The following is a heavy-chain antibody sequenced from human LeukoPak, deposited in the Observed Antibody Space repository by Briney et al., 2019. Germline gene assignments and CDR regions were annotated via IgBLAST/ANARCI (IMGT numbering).Heavy chain of an antibody. CDR2: IYYSGNT. J-gene: IGHJ3*01. CDR3: ARDGAGGGTSNGFDV. D-gene: IGHD3-16*01. CDR1: GGSLSSTTYY. Sequence: SETLSLTCTVSGGSLSSTTYYWGWIRQPPGQGLEWIGTIYYSGNTYYSPSLKSRVTISLDRSKRQLSLNLSSVTAADTAVYYCARDGAGGGTSNGFDVWGQGTMVTVSA. V-gene: IGHV4-39*07.